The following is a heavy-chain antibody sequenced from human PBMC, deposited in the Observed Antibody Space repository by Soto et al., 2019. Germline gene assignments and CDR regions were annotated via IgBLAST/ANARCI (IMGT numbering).Heavy chain of an antibody. CDR2: IYYSGTT. J-gene: IGHJ4*02. CDR1: GGSISSSSYY. CDR3: AAGEDSSRNLAPYYLDF. D-gene: IGHD6-13*01. V-gene: IGHV4-61*01. Sequence: SETLSLTCTVSGGSISSSSYYWSWIRQPPGKGLEWIGYIYYSGTTSFFPSYNPSLRSRVTISEDTSKNQFSLKLLSVTTADTAVYFCAAGEDSSRNLAPYYLDFWGQGTLVTVSS.